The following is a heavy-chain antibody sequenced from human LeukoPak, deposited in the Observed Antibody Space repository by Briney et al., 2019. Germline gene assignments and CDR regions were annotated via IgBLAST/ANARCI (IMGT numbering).Heavy chain of an antibody. CDR3: ARHAYGDYLFDY. CDR2: MKEGGSEK. Sequence: GGSLRLSCVVSGFTFSSYWMSWVRQAPGKWMEWVANMKEGGSEKYYVDSVKGRFTISRDNAKKSLYLQMNSLRAEDTGVYFCARHAYGDYLFDYWGQGTLVTVSS. J-gene: IGHJ4*02. CDR1: GFTFSSYW. V-gene: IGHV3-7*05. D-gene: IGHD4-17*01.